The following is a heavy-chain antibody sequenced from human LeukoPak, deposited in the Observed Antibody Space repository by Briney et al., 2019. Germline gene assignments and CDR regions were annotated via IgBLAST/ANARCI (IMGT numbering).Heavy chain of an antibody. CDR2: MGVSGDNV. V-gene: IGHV3-23*01. J-gene: IGHJ3*02. CDR1: GFTFSAYG. Sequence: GGSLRLSCAASGFTFSAYGVTWVREAPGKGLEWVSSMGVSGDNVHYADSVKGRFAVSRDNSKNTLYLQMNSLRAEDAAVYYCAKDPHGDYVGAFDTWGQGTMVIVSS. D-gene: IGHD4-17*01. CDR3: AKDPHGDYVGAFDT.